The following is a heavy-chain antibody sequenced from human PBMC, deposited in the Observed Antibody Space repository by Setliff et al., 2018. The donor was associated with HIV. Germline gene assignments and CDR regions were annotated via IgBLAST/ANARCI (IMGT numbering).Heavy chain of an antibody. J-gene: IGHJ4*02. D-gene: IGHD3-10*01. Sequence: ASVKVSCKASGYTFTSYGISWVRQAPGQGLEWMGWISAYNGNTNYAQKLQGRVTMTTDTSTSTAYMELRSLRSDDTAVYYRARDPLKYYGSGSYYIPFDYWGQGTLVTVSS. CDR2: ISAYNGNT. V-gene: IGHV1-18*01. CDR3: ARDPLKYYGSGSYYIPFDY. CDR1: GYTFTSYG.